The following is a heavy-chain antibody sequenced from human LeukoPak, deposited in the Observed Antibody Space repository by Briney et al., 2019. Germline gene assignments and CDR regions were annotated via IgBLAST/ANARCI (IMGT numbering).Heavy chain of an antibody. D-gene: IGHD1-26*01. V-gene: IGHV3-30*03. Sequence: GGSLRLSCAASGFTFNDYGMHWVRQAPGKGLEWVAVISYDGSDKYYADSVKGRFTISRDNSKNTLYLQMDSLRAEDTAVFYCARDRYSGSYGGYFDYWGQGTLVTVSS. J-gene: IGHJ4*02. CDR1: GFTFNDYG. CDR3: ARDRYSGSYGGYFDY. CDR2: ISYDGSDK.